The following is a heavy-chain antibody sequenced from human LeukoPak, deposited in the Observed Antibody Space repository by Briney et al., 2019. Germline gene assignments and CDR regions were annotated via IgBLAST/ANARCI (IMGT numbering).Heavy chain of an antibody. CDR1: GGSISSYY. CDR3: ARAAIAAAGMDV. Sequence: SETLSLTCTVSGGSISSYYWSWIRQPPGKGLEWIGYIYYSGSTNYNPSLKSRVTISVDTSKNQFSLKLSSVTAADTAVYYCARAAIAAAGMDVWGQGTTVTVSS. CDR2: IYYSGST. J-gene: IGHJ6*02. D-gene: IGHD6-13*01. V-gene: IGHV4-59*01.